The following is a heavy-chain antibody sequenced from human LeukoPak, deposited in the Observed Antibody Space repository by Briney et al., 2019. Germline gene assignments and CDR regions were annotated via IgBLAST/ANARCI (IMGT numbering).Heavy chain of an antibody. J-gene: IGHJ3*02. V-gene: IGHV3-48*04. D-gene: IGHD2-21*02. Sequence: GGSLRLSCATPGFTFSSYSMTWVRQAPGKVLEWVSYISSSSSTIYYADSVKGRFTISRDNAKTSLYLQMNSLRAEDTAVYYCAKMNEGYCGGDCSAFDIWGQGTMVTVSS. CDR2: ISSSSSTI. CDR3: AKMNEGYCGGDCSAFDI. CDR1: GFTFSSYS.